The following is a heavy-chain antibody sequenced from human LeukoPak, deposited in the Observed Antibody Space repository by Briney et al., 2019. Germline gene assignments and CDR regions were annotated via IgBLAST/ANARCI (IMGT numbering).Heavy chain of an antibody. CDR3: VKDRGAR. CDR2: MRLAGSVT. Sequence: GGSLRLSCAASASTFSRSYMGWVRQAPGKGLEWVALMRLAGSVTYYVESVKGRFTISRDNTNNLLYLHMDNLGAEDTAVYYCVKDRGARWGQGTLVTVSS. J-gene: IGHJ4*02. CDR1: ASTFSRSY. V-gene: IGHV3-7*01.